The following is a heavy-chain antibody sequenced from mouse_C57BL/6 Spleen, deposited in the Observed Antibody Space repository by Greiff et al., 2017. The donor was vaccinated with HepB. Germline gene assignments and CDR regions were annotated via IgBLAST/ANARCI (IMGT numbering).Heavy chain of an antibody. CDR3: APLYDYVFAY. CDR2: IYPGDGDT. D-gene: IGHD2-4*01. J-gene: IGHJ3*01. V-gene: IGHV1-82*01. Sequence: QVQLQQSGPELVKPGASVKISCKASGYAFSSSWMNWVKQRPGKGLEWIGRIYPGDGDTNYNGKFKGKATLTADKSSSTAYMQLSSLTSEDSAVYFCAPLYDYVFAYWGQGTLVTVSA. CDR1: GYAFSSSW.